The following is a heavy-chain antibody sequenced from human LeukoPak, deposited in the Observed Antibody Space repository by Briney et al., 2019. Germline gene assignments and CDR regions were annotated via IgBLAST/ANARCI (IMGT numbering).Heavy chain of an antibody. Sequence: GGSLRLFCAASGFTFNSYEMNWVRQSPGKGLEWVSYISGSDSSSGKTESYADSVKGRFTISRDNAKNSLFLHMNSLRVEDTGVYYCTRDHAYGYDNWGHGTLVTVSS. CDR2: ISGSDSSSGKTE. V-gene: IGHV3-48*03. CDR1: GFTFNSYE. J-gene: IGHJ4*01. CDR3: TRDHAYGYDN. D-gene: IGHD4-17*01.